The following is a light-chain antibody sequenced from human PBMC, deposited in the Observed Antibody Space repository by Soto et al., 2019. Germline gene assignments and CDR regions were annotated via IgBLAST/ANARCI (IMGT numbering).Light chain of an antibody. CDR2: EVS. CDR3: SSYTSSSIVV. CDR1: SSDVGGYNY. V-gene: IGLV2-14*01. Sequence: QSALTQPASVSGSPGQSITISCTGTSSDVGGYNYVSWYQQYPGKAPKLMIYEVSNRPSGVSNRFSGSKSGNTAYQTISGLQAEEEADYYCSSYTSSSIVVFGGGTQLTVL. J-gene: IGLJ2*01.